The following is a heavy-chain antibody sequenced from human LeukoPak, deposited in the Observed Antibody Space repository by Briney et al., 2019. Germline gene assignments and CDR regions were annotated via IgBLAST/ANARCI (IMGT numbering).Heavy chain of an antibody. CDR3: ARVGSYYDFWSGYYGMDV. Sequence: PGRSLRLSCAASGFTFSSYAMHWVRQAPGKGLEWVAVISYDGSNKYYADSVKGRFTISRDNPKNTLYLQMNSLRAEDTAVYYCARVGSYYDFWSGYYGMDVWGQGTTVTVSS. J-gene: IGHJ6*02. D-gene: IGHD3-3*01. CDR1: GFTFSSYA. CDR2: ISYDGSNK. V-gene: IGHV3-30-3*01.